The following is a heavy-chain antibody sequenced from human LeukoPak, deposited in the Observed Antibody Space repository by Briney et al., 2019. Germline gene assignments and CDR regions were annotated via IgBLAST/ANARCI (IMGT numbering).Heavy chain of an antibody. CDR3: ARQRVGEYFDY. Sequence: SVKVSCKASRGTFSSYALSWVRQDPGQGLEWMGRIIPIFGTANYAQKFQGSVTITTDETPSTAYIELRSLRSQGTGVYYCARQRVGEYFDYWGQGTLVTVTS. CDR1: RGTFSSYA. V-gene: IGHV1-69*05. J-gene: IGHJ4*02. CDR2: IIPIFGTA.